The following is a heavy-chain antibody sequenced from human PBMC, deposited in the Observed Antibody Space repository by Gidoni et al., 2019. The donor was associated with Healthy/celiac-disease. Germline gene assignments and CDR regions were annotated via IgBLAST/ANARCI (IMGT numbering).Heavy chain of an antibody. CDR3: AREGYSGYDYDY. CDR2: ISSSSSYI. Sequence: EVQLVESGGGLVKPGGSLRLSFAASGFTFSSYSMNWVRKVPGKGLEWVSSISSSSSYIYDADSVKGRFTISRDNAKNSLYLQMNSLRAEDTAVYYCAREGYSGYDYDYWGQGTLVTVSS. V-gene: IGHV3-21*01. CDR1: GFTFSSYS. D-gene: IGHD5-12*01. J-gene: IGHJ4*02.